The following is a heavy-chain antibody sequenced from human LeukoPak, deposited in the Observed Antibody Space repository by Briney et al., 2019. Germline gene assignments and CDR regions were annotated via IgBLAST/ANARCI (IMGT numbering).Heavy chain of an antibody. CDR2: IYHSGSS. CDR3: ARKTGVDWFDP. V-gene: IGHV4-39*07. CDR1: GGSISSSGSC. D-gene: IGHD1-14*01. J-gene: IGHJ5*02. Sequence: SETLSLTCTVSGGSISSSGSCWGWVRQPPGKGLEWIGEIYHSGSSNYNPSLKTRVTISVDKSKNQFSLKLSSVTAADTAVYYCARKTGVDWFDPWGQGTLVTVSS.